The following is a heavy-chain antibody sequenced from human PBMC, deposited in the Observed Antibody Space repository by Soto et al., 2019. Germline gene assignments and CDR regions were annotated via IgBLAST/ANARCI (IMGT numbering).Heavy chain of an antibody. CDR3: ARDWSGGSCYSGNWFDL. CDR2: IIPILGIA. CDR1: GGTFSSYT. D-gene: IGHD2-15*01. J-gene: IGHJ5*02. V-gene: IGHV1-69*04. Sequence: SVKVSCKASGGTFSSYTISWVRQAPGQGLEWMGRIIPILGIANYAQKFQGRVTITADKSTSTAYMELSSLRSEDTAVYYCARDWSGGSCYSGNWFDLWGQGTRVTVAS.